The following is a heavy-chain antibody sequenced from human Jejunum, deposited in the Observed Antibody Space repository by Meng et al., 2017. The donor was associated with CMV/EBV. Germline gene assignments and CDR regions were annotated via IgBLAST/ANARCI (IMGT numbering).Heavy chain of an antibody. V-gene: IGHV1-69*05. Sequence: SCKASGGTFSSLSLNWVRQAPGQGLEWMGGIVHFYGTTNYAQAFQGRVTITTDESTNTAYMELSSLRSEDTAIYYCATDRPAPRGFDFWGQGTLVTVS. CDR3: ATDRPAPRGFDF. D-gene: IGHD2-2*01. J-gene: IGHJ4*02. CDR1: GGTFSSLS. CDR2: IVHFYGTT.